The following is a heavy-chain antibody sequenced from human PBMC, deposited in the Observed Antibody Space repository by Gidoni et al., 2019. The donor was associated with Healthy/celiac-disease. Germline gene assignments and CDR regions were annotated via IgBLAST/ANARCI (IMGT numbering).Heavy chain of an antibody. D-gene: IGHD4-17*01. CDR3: ARDPYGEGWFDP. V-gene: IGHV3-33*01. CDR1: GFTFSSYG. J-gene: IGHJ5*02. CDR2: IWYDGSNK. Sequence: QVQLVESGGGVVQPGRSLRLSCAASGFTFSSYGMHWVRQAPGKGLEWVAVIWYDGSNKYYADSVKGRFTISRDNSKNTRYLQMNSLRAEDTAVYYCARDPYGEGWFDPWGQGTLVTVSS.